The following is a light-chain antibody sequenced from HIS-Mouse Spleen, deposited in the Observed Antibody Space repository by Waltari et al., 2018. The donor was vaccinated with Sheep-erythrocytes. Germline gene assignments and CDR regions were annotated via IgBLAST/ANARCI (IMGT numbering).Light chain of an antibody. J-gene: IGLJ2*01. CDR2: DVR. V-gene: IGLV2-11*01. Sequence: QSALTQPRSVSGSPGQSVTISCTGTSSDVGGYNYVARYQQHPGTAPKLMIYDVRKRPSGVPDRFSGSKSGNTASLTISGLQAEDEADYYCCSYAGSYTLVFGGGTKLTVL. CDR3: CSYAGSYTLV. CDR1: SSDVGGYNY.